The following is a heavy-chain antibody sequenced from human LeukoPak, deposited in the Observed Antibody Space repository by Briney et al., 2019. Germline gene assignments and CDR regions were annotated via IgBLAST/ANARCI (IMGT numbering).Heavy chain of an antibody. J-gene: IGHJ3*01. V-gene: IGHV3-30*18. CDR2: ISYDGRQN. CDR1: GFIVSGNY. Sequence: GGSLRLSCAASGFIVSGNYMSWVRQAPGKGLEWVAVISYDGRQNYYADSVKGRFTISRDNSKNTLYLQMNSLRAEDTAVYYCAKSLPYYYDSSGPPAGGQGTMVTVSS. D-gene: IGHD3-22*01. CDR3: AKSLPYYYDSSGPPA.